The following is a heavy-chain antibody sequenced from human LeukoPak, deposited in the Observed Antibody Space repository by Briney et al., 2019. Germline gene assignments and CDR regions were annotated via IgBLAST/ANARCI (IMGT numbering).Heavy chain of an antibody. V-gene: IGHV4-59*01. CDR1: GGSISSYY. CDR2: IYHSGST. J-gene: IGHJ5*02. D-gene: IGHD2-2*02. Sequence: PSETLSLTCTVSGGSISSYYWSWIRQPPGKGLEWIGYIYHSGSTNYNPSLKSRVTIPVDTSKNQFSLKLSSVTAADTAVYYCASLYRGWFDPWGQGTLVTVSS. CDR3: ASLYRGWFDP.